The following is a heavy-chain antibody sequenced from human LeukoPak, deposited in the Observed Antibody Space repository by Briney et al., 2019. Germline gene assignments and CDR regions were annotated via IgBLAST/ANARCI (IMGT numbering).Heavy chain of an antibody. CDR3: ARSLSRVFTNSPFDY. V-gene: IGHV4-59*12. CDR2: IYYSGST. CDR1: GGSISSYY. D-gene: IGHD2/OR15-2a*01. J-gene: IGHJ4*02. Sequence: PSETLSLTCTVSGGSISSYYWSWIRQPPGKGLEWIGYIYYSGSTNYNPSLKSRVTISVDTSKNQFSLKLSSVTAADTAVYYCARSLSRVFTNSPFDYWGQGTLVTVSS.